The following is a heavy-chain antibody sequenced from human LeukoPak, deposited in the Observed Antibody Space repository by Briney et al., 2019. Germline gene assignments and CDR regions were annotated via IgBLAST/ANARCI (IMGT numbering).Heavy chain of an antibody. Sequence: PSETLSLTCAVYGGSFSGYSWNWIRQPPVKGLEWIGEINHSGGTNYNPSLKSRVTISVDTSKNQFSLKLSSVTAADTAVYYCARDRYDSDAFDIWGQGTMVTVSS. CDR3: ARDRYDSDAFDI. D-gene: IGHD2-2*01. CDR1: GGSFSGYS. J-gene: IGHJ3*02. V-gene: IGHV4-34*01. CDR2: INHSGGT.